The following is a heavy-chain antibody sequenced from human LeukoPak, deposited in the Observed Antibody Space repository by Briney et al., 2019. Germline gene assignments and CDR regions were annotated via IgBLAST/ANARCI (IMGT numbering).Heavy chain of an antibody. J-gene: IGHJ4*02. Sequence: ASVKVSCKASGYTFNDYYVHWVRQAPGQGLEWMGWINPNSGATYYAQKFQGRVTLTRDTSISTAYMELSSLRSDDTAVYYGARGSGSYYNYYYWGQGTLVTVSS. V-gene: IGHV1-2*02. CDR1: GYTFNDYY. CDR2: INPNSGAT. D-gene: IGHD3-10*01. CDR3: ARGSGSYYNYYY.